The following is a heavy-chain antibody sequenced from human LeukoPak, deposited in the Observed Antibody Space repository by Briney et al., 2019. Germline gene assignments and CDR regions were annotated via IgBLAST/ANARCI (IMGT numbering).Heavy chain of an antibody. J-gene: IGHJ5*02. Sequence: SETLSLTCTVSGGSISSGSYYWSWIRQPAGKGLEWIGRIYTSGSTNYNPSLKSRVTISVDTSKNQFSLELSSVTAADTAVYYCARTTTMIDTSWFDPWGQGTLVTVSS. CDR1: GGSISSGSYY. CDR3: ARTTTMIDTSWFDP. CDR2: IYTSGST. V-gene: IGHV4-61*02. D-gene: IGHD3-22*01.